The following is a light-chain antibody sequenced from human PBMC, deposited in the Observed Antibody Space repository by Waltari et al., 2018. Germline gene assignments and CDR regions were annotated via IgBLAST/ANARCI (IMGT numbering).Light chain of an antibody. CDR3: CSYAGIWV. CDR1: ASDVGDFNS. V-gene: IGLV2-11*01. CDR2: DVT. Sequence: QSALTQPRSVSGSPGQSVTISFAGTASDVGDFNSVSWYQQHPGKAPKLVSFDVTKRPSGVPDRFSGSQSATSASLTVSGLQAEDEADYYCCSYAGIWVFGGGTKLTVL. J-gene: IGLJ3*02.